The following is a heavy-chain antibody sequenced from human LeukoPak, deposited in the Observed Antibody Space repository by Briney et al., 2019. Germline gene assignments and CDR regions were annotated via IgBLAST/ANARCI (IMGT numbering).Heavy chain of an antibody. CDR2: ISSGSSYI. CDR1: GFTFSSYS. Sequence: GGSLRLSCAASGFTFSSYSMNWVRQAPGKGLQWVSSISSGSSYIYYADSVKGRFTISRDNAKNSLYLQMNSLRAEDTAVYYCARDKYDFWSGPQNWFDPWGQGTLVTVSS. J-gene: IGHJ5*02. D-gene: IGHD3-3*01. V-gene: IGHV3-21*01. CDR3: ARDKYDFWSGPQNWFDP.